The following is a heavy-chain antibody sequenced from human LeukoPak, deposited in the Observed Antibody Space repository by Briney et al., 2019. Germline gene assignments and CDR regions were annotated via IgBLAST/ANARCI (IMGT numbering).Heavy chain of an antibody. J-gene: IGHJ4*02. D-gene: IGHD5-24*01. CDR1: GVSISRGGYS. V-gene: IGHV4-30-4*07. CDR2: IYHSGST. Sequence: PSETLSLTCAVSGVSISRGGYSWSWIRQPPGKGLEWIGYIYHSGSTNYNPSLKSRLTISVDTSKNQFSLRLSSVTAADTAVYYCARHVSMAVTNFFDYWGQGTLVTVSS. CDR3: ARHVSMAVTNFFDY.